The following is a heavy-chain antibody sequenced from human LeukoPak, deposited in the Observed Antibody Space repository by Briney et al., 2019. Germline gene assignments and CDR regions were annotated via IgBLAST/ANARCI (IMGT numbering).Heavy chain of an antibody. CDR3: ARGGHWFDP. CDR2: IDREGDTK. CDR1: GFTFSSYG. Sequence: GGTLRLSCAASGFTFSSYGMSWVRQAPGKGLMWVSRIDREGDTKNYVDSVKGRFTISRDNAKNTLYLQMNTLRAEDTAVYYCARGGHWFDPWGQGTLVTVSS. J-gene: IGHJ5*02. V-gene: IGHV3-74*01.